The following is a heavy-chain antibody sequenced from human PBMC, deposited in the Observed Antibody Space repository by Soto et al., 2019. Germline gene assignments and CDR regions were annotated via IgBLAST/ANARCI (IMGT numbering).Heavy chain of an antibody. CDR1: GFTFSSYA. CDR2: MSYDGRNK. J-gene: IGHJ4*02. Sequence: QVQLVESGGGVVQPGRSLRLSCAASGFTFSSYAMHWVRRAPGKGLEWMAVMSYDGRNKYYADSVRGRFTISRDISKNTLYLQMNSLRAEDTAVYYCAKEIAYYGDLDYWGQGTLVTVSS. V-gene: IGHV3-30*04. D-gene: IGHD4-17*01. CDR3: AKEIAYYGDLDY.